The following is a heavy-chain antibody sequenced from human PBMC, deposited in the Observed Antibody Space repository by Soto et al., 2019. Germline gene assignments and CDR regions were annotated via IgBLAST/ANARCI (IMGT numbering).Heavy chain of an antibody. J-gene: IGHJ6*02. CDR2: IYYSGST. Sequence: SETLSLTCTVSGGSISSSSYYWGWIRQPPGKELEWIGSIYYSGSTYYNPSLKSRVTISVDTSKNQFSLKLSSVTAADTAVYYCASPRDGGNAGMDVWGQGTTVTVSS. D-gene: IGHD2-15*01. CDR3: ASPRDGGNAGMDV. V-gene: IGHV4-39*01. CDR1: GGSISSSSYY.